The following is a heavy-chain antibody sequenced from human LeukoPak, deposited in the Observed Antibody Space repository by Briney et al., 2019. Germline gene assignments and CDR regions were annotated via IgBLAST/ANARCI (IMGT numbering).Heavy chain of an antibody. D-gene: IGHD5-24*01. J-gene: IGHJ4*02. V-gene: IGHV3-30*18. CDR2: ISHDGSNK. CDR3: AKDRLRWAQLQYYFDY. Sequence: PGGSLGLSCAASGFTFSSYGMHWVRQAPGKGLEWVAVISHDGSNKYYADSVKGRFTTSRDNSKNTLYLQMNSLRAEDTAVYYCAKDRLRWAQLQYYFDYWGQGTLVTVSS. CDR1: GFTFSSYG.